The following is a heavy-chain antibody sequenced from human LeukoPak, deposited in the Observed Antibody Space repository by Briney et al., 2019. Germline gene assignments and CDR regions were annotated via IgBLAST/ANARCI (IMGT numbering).Heavy chain of an antibody. Sequence: PGGSLRLSCAASGFTVSSNYMSWVRQAPGKGLEWVAVISYDGSNKYYADSVKGRFTISRDNSKNTLYLQMNSLRAEDTAVYYCARGSDWFDPWGQGTLVTVSS. CDR3: ARGSDWFDP. J-gene: IGHJ5*02. V-gene: IGHV3-30-3*01. CDR1: GFTVSSNY. D-gene: IGHD2-15*01. CDR2: ISYDGSNK.